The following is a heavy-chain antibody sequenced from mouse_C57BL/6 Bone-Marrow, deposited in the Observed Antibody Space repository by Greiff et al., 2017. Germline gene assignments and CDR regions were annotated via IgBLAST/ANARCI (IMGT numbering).Heavy chain of an antibody. D-gene: IGHD2-14*01. CDR1: GYSITSGYY. V-gene: IGHV3-6*01. CDR3: ARGYDGAY. J-gene: IGHJ3*01. Sequence: EVQLKESGPGLVKPSPSLSLTCSVTGYSITSGYYWNWIRQFPGNKLEWMGYISYDGSNNYNPSLKNRISITRDTSKNQVFLKLNSVTTEDTATYYCARGYDGAYWGQGTLVTVSA. CDR2: ISYDGSN.